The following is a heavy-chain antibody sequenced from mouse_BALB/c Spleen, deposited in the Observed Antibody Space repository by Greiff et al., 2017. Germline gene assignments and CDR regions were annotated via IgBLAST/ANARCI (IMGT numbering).Heavy chain of an antibody. CDR3: TRRTAYNGNYDYAMDY. J-gene: IGHJ4*01. CDR2: INPSNGGT. CDR1: GYTFTSYY. Sequence: VQLQQSGAELVKPGASVKLSCKASGYTFTSYYMYWVKQRPGQGLEWIGEINPSNGGTNFNEKFKSKATLTVDKSSSTAYMQLSSLTSEDSAVYYCTRRTAYNGNYDYAMDYWGQGTSVTVSS. V-gene: IGHV1S81*02. D-gene: IGHD2-10*01.